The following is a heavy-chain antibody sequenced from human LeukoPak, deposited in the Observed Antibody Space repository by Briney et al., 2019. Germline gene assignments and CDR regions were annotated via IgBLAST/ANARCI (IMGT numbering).Heavy chain of an antibody. Sequence: GGSLRLSCAASGFTFSSYAMSWVRQAPGKGLEWVSAISGTGGSTYYADSVKGRLTISRDNSKNTLYLQMNSLRAEDTAVYYCAKGDHVLATSSDRVFEYWGQGTLVTVSS. J-gene: IGHJ4*02. CDR1: GFTFSSYA. D-gene: IGHD5-12*01. CDR3: AKGDHVLATSSDRVFEY. CDR2: ISGTGGST. V-gene: IGHV3-23*01.